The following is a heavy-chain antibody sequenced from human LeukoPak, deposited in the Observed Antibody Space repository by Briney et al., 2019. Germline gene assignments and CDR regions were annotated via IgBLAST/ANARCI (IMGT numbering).Heavy chain of an antibody. CDR1: GGSISSSSYY. CDR2: IYYSGTT. V-gene: IGHV4-39*01. J-gene: IGHJ4*02. Sequence: SETLSLTCTVSGGSISSSSYYWGWIRQPPGKGLGWIGSIYYSGTTYYIPSLMRRATISLDTSKNPFSLKLSAVTAAYTGVYYCATPKGYSGSYYLSDWGQETLVSVSS. CDR3: ATPKGYSGSYYLSD. D-gene: IGHD1-26*01.